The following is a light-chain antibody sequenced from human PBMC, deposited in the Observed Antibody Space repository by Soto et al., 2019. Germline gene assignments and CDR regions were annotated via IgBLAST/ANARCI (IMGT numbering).Light chain of an antibody. J-gene: IGLJ1*01. CDR2: GNS. V-gene: IGLV1-40*01. Sequence: QSVLTQPPSVSGAPGQRVTISCTGSSSNIGAGYDVHWYQQLPETAPKLLIYGNSNRPSGVPDRFSGSKSGTSASLTITGLQAEDEADYYCQSYGSSLSGYVFGTGTKVTVL. CDR1: SSNIGAGYD. CDR3: QSYGSSLSGYV.